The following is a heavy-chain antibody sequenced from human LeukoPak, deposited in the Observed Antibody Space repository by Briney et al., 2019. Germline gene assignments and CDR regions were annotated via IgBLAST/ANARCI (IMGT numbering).Heavy chain of an antibody. V-gene: IGHV4-59*01. CDR2: IFHSGTA. J-gene: IGHJ4*02. Sequence: SETLSVTCTVSGGSISSYYWSWIRQPPGKALEWIGYIFHSGTANYHPSLKSRVTISIDTSENQFSLKLSSVTAADTAVYYCARKVYSFDVFDYWGQGTLVTVSS. CDR1: GGSISSYY. D-gene: IGHD2-15*01. CDR3: ARKVYSFDVFDY.